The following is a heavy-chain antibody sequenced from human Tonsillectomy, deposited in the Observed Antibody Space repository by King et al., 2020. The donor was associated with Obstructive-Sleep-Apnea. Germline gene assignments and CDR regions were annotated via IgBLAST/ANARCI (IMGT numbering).Heavy chain of an antibody. V-gene: IGHV3-21*01. CDR2: ISSSRSYI. CDR1: GFTFSSYS. Sequence: VQLVESGGGLVKPGGSLRLSCAASGFTFSSYSMNWVRQAPGKWLEWGSSISSSRSYIYYADSVKGRFTISRDNAKNSLYLQMNSLRAEDTAVYYCARDFRIAAAASDWGQGTLVTVSS. J-gene: IGHJ4*02. D-gene: IGHD6-13*01. CDR3: ARDFRIAAAASD.